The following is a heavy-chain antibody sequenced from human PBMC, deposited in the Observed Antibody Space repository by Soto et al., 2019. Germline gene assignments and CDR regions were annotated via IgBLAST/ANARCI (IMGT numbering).Heavy chain of an antibody. V-gene: IGHV3-23*01. CDR2: ISGSGGST. D-gene: IGHD2-15*01. CDR1: GFTFSRYA. CDR3: ARRGSGSYYDY. Sequence: EVQLLESGGGLVQPGGSLRLSCAASGFTFSRYAMRWVRQAPGKGLEWVSAISGSGGSTYYADFVKGRFTISRDNSKNPLYLQMNSLRAEDTAVYYCARRGSGSYYDYWGQGTLVTVSS. J-gene: IGHJ4*02.